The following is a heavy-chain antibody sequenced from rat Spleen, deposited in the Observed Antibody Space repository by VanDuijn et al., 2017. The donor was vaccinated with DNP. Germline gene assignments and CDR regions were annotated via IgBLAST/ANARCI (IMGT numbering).Heavy chain of an antibody. V-gene: IGHV5-25*01. J-gene: IGHJ2*01. CDR3: AREGDYGGYSAKFDY. Sequence: EVQLVESGGGLVQPGRSLKLSCAASGFTFSDYYMAWVRQAPKKGLEWVASITNNGGNTYYRDSVKDRFTVSRDNTKGSLYLQMSKLGSEDTATYYCAREGDYGGYSAKFDYWGQGVMVTVSS. CDR2: ITNNGGNT. D-gene: IGHD1-11*01. CDR1: GFTFSDYY.